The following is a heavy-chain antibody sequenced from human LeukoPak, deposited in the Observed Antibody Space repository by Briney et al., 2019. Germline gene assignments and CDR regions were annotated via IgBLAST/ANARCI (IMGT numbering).Heavy chain of an antibody. Sequence: GGSLRLSCAASGFTFDDYAMHWVRQAPGKGLEWVSGISWNSGSIGYADSVKGRFTISRDNAKNSLYLQMTSLRAEDTAVYYCASMISNGEEVADWFDPWGQGTLVTVPS. CDR1: GFTFDDYA. CDR3: ASMISNGEEVADWFDP. D-gene: IGHD4-11*01. V-gene: IGHV3-9*01. CDR2: ISWNSGSI. J-gene: IGHJ5*02.